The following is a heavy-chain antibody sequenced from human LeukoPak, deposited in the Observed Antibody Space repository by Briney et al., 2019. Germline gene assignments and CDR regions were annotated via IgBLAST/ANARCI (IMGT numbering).Heavy chain of an antibody. CDR3: AGGPAAYCGGDCYPTFDY. J-gene: IGHJ4*02. V-gene: IGHV4-59*08. CDR2: IYYSGST. D-gene: IGHD2-21*02. CDR1: GGSISSCY. Sequence: PSETLSLTCTVSGGSISSCYWSWIRQPPGKGLEWIGYIYYSGSTNYNPSLKSRVTISVDTSKNQFSLKLSSVTAADTAVYYCAGGPAAYCGGDCYPTFDYWGQGTLVTVSS.